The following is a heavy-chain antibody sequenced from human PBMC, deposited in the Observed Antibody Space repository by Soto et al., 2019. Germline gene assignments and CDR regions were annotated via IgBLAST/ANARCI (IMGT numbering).Heavy chain of an antibody. V-gene: IGHV1-18*01. CDR3: ARGADFWSGYRWFDP. J-gene: IGHJ5*02. CDR2: ISAYNGNT. Sequence: GASVKVSCKASGYTFTSYGISWVRQAPGQGLEWMGWISAYNGNTNYAQNLQGRVTLTTATSTSTAYMELRSLRYDGTAVYFCARGADFWSGYRWFDPWGQGTLVTVSS. D-gene: IGHD3-3*01. CDR1: GYTFTSYG.